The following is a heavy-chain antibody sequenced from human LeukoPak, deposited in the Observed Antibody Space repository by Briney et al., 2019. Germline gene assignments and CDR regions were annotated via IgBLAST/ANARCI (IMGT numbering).Heavy chain of an antibody. J-gene: IGHJ4*02. CDR2: IYYSGST. CDR3: ARTFGYSYGYLDY. CDR1: GGSISSSSYY. Sequence: SETLSLTCTVSGGSISSSSYYWGWIRQPPGRGLEWIGSIYYSGSTYYNSSLKSRVTISVDTSKNQFSLKLSSVAAADTAVYYCARTFGYSYGYLDYWGQGTLVTVSS. D-gene: IGHD5-18*01. V-gene: IGHV4-39*01.